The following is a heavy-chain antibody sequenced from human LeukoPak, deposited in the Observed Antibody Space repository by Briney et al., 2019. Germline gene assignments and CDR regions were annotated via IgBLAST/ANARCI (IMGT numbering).Heavy chain of an antibody. CDR3: AKEGPYTIFGVVTIGNSFDP. V-gene: IGHV3-23*01. Sequence: GGSLRLSCAASGFTFSGYAMSWVRQAPGKGLEWVSAISGSGGGTYYADSVRGRFTISRDNSQNTLYLQMHSLRAEDTAVYYCAKEGPYTIFGVVTIGNSFDPWGQGTLVTVSS. CDR1: GFTFSGYA. CDR2: ISGSGGGT. D-gene: IGHD3-3*01. J-gene: IGHJ5*02.